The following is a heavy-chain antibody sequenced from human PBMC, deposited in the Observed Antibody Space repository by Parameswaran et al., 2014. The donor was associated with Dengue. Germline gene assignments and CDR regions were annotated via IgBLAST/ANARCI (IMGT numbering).Heavy chain of an antibody. CDR2: ISYDGNSK. V-gene: IGHV3-30*09. D-gene: IGHD6-19*01. J-gene: IGHJ6*02. CDR3: ARDKVITISSGWIAQYYYGMDV. Sequence: VRQAPGKGLEWVAVISYDGNSKYYADSVKGRFAMSRDNYKSTVYLQMNSLRAEDTAVYYCARDKVITISSGWIAQYYYGMDVWGQGTTVTVSS.